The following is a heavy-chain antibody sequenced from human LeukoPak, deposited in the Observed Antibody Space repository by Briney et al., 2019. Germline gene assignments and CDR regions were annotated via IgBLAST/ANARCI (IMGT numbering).Heavy chain of an antibody. Sequence: PGGSLRLSCAASGFTFSSYWMHWVRQAPGKGLMWVSRISSDGTSTSYADSVKGRFTISRDNAKNTLYLQMNSLRAEDTAVYYCSLGQAHGMDVWGQGTTVTVSS. CDR2: ISSDGTST. D-gene: IGHD3-16*01. CDR1: GFTFSSYW. V-gene: IGHV3-74*01. J-gene: IGHJ6*02. CDR3: SLGQAHGMDV.